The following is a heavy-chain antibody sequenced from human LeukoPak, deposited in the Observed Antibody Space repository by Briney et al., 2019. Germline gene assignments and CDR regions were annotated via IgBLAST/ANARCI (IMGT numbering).Heavy chain of an antibody. CDR3: ASFYGSGSYLHPSGWTTDY. Sequence: SETLSLTCTVSGGSISSYYWSWIRQSPGKGLEWIGYISYSGSTNSHPSLKSRVTISVDKSKNQFSLKLSSVTAADTAVYYCASFYGSGSYLHPSGWTTDYWGQGTLVTVSS. J-gene: IGHJ4*02. D-gene: IGHD3-10*01. CDR2: ISYSGST. V-gene: IGHV4-59*12. CDR1: GGSISSYY.